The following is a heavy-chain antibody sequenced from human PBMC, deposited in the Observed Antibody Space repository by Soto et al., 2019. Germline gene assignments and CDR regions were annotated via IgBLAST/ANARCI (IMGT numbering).Heavy chain of an antibody. CDR1: GFTFGDYA. V-gene: IGHV3-49*04. CDR2: IRSKAYGGTT. CDR3: TRDSRPYYYGSGSYGY. Sequence: PGGSLRLSCTASGFTFGDYAMSWVRQAPGKGLEWVGFIRSKAYGGTTEYAASVKGRFTISRDDSKGIAYLQMNSLKTEDTAVYYCTRDSRPYYYGSGSYGYWGQGNLVTVSS. D-gene: IGHD3-10*01. J-gene: IGHJ4*02.